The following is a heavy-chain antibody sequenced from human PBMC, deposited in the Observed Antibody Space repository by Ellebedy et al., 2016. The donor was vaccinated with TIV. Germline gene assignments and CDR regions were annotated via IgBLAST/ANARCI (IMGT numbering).Heavy chain of an antibody. CDR2: ISYSGST. CDR1: GASISSSNYF. Sequence: SETLSLXXSVSGASISSSNYFWSWIRQPPGKGLEWIGNISYSGSTYYNPSLKTRVTMSVDTSKNQFSLRLRSVTAADTAVYYCARTPEYYWPDAWGRFFDLWGQGSLVTVSS. J-gene: IGHJ4*02. CDR3: ARTPEYYWPDAWGRFFDL. V-gene: IGHV4-39*07. D-gene: IGHD3-10*01.